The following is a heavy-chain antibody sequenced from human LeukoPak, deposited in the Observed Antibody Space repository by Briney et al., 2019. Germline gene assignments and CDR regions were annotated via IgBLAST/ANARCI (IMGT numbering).Heavy chain of an antibody. CDR3: ARLAQRMGGYSRSWFDP. CDR2: IYPGDSDT. Sequence: GESLKISCKGSGYSFTSYWIGWVRQMPGKGLEWMGIIYPGDSDTRYSPSFQGQVTISADKSISTAYLQWSSLKASDTAMYYCARLAQRMGGYSRSWFDPWGQGTLVTVSS. D-gene: IGHD2-15*01. CDR1: GYSFTSYW. J-gene: IGHJ5*02. V-gene: IGHV5-51*01.